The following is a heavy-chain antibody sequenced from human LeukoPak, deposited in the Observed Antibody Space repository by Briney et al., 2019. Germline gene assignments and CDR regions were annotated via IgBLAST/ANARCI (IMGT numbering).Heavy chain of an antibody. J-gene: IGHJ5*02. Sequence: PSETLSLTCTVSGGSISSGGYYWSWIRQHPGKGLEWIGYIYYSGNTYYNPFLKSRVTISVDTSKNQFSLKLSSVTAADTAVYYCARGRNQNWFDPWGQGTLVTVSS. CDR1: GGSISSGGYY. CDR3: ARGRNQNWFDP. V-gene: IGHV4-31*03. CDR2: IYYSGNT. D-gene: IGHD1-14*01.